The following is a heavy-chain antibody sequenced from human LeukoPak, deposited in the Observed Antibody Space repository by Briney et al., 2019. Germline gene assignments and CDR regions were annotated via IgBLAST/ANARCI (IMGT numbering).Heavy chain of an antibody. CDR2: ISYDGSNK. V-gene: IGHV3-30-3*01. CDR1: GFTFSSYA. CDR3: ARAYDILTGYYSF. Sequence: PGRSLRLSCAASGFTFSSYAMHWVRQAPGKRLEWVAVISYDGSNKYYADSVKGRFTISRDNSKNTLYLQMNSLRAEDTAVYYCARAYDILTGYYSFWGQGTLVTVSS. D-gene: IGHD3-9*01. J-gene: IGHJ4*02.